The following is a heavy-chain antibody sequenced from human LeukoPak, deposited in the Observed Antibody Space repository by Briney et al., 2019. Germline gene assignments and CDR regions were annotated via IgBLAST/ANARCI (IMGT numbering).Heavy chain of an antibody. V-gene: IGHV1-2*02. D-gene: IGHD3-10*01. CDR2: INPNSGDT. CDR1: GGTFSSYA. CDR3: SRGRSVNYFGQDY. J-gene: IGHJ4*02. Sequence: ASVKASCKATGGTFSSYATSWVRQAPGQGLEWMGWINPNSGDTIYAQKFQGRVTMTRDTSSNKAYIDLSSLTAGGTAVYYFSRGRSVNYFGQDYWGQGNLVTVSS.